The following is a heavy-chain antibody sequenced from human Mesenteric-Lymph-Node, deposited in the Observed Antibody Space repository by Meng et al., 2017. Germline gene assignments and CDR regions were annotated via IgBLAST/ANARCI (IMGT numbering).Heavy chain of an antibody. CDR1: GYTFTSYA. J-gene: IGHJ6*02. Sequence: ASVKVSCKASGYTFTSYAMNWVRQAPGQGLEWMGWINTNTGNPTYAQGFTGRFVFSLDTSVSTAYLQISSLKAEDTAVYYCARSFLGAGYCSSTSCFEHYYYYGMDVWGQGNTV. D-gene: IGHD2-2*01. CDR2: INTNTGNP. CDR3: ARSFLGAGYCSSTSCFEHYYYYGMDV. V-gene: IGHV7-4-1*02.